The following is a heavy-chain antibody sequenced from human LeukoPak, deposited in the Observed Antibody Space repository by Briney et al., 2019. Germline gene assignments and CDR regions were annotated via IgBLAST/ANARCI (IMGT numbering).Heavy chain of an antibody. CDR2: INTNTGSP. J-gene: IGHJ6*02. CDR1: GYTFTGYA. V-gene: IGHV7-4-1*02. Sequence: ASVKVSCKASGYTFTGYAMNWVRQAPGQGLEWMGWINTNTGSPTYAQGFTGRFVFSLDTSVSTAYLQISSLKAEDTAVYYCARDLSMVGSWDPDYYYYYGMDVWGQGTTVTVSS. CDR3: ARDLSMVGSWDPDYYYYYGMDV. D-gene: IGHD6-13*01.